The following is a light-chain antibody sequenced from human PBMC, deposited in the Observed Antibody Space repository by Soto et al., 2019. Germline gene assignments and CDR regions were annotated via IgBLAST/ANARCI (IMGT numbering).Light chain of an antibody. CDR1: QSISSF. J-gene: IGKJ2*01. CDR3: QQSSSAPQT. CDR2: GAS. V-gene: IGKV1-39*01. Sequence: DIQMTQSPSSLSASVGDRVTISCRASQSISSFLNWYQQKPGKAPKVLIYGASSLQSGVPSRFSGSGSGTDFTLTISSLQPEDFATYYCQQSSSAPQTFGQGTKLEIK.